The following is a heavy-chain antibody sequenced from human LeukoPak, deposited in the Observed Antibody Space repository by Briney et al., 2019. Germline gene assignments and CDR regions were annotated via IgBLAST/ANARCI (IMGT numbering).Heavy chain of an antibody. CDR1: GGSISSYY. Sequence: SETLSLTCTVSGGSISSYYWSWIRQPPGKGLEWIGYIYYSGSTNYNPSPKSRVTISVDTSKNQFSLKLSSVTAADTAVYYCARGPLATPYYFDYWGQGTLVTVSS. CDR3: ARGPLATPYYFDY. CDR2: IYYSGST. V-gene: IGHV4-59*01. J-gene: IGHJ4*02. D-gene: IGHD6-13*01.